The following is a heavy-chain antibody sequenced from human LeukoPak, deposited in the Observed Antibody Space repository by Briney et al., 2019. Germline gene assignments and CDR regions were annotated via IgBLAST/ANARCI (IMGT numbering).Heavy chain of an antibody. J-gene: IGHJ4*02. D-gene: IGHD3-22*01. CDR1: GYTFTGYG. CDR2: ISGYIGNT. Sequence: GASVKVSCKASGYTFTGYGISWVRQAPGQGLEWMGWISGYIGNTNQAQKPQGRVTMTTDTSTSTAYMELSSLRSEDTAVYYCARKAKNSSGYYYVDYWGQGTLVTVSS. CDR3: ARKAKNSSGYYYVDY. V-gene: IGHV1-18*01.